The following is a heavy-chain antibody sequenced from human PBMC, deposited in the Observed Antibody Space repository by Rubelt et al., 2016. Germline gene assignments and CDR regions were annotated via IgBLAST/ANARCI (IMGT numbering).Heavy chain of an antibody. D-gene: IGHD5-12*01. CDR1: GFTFSSYS. CDR2: LTSTRSTI. CDR3: ATRGS. J-gene: IGHJ5*02. Sequence: EVQLVESGGGLVQPGGSPRLSCAASGFTFSSYSMNWVRQAPGKGLEWLSFLTSTRSTIFYSSPLKGRFTITRDTSKNTLYRQMNSRGVEETAVYYCATRGSWGQGTLVTVSS. V-gene: IGHV3-48*01.